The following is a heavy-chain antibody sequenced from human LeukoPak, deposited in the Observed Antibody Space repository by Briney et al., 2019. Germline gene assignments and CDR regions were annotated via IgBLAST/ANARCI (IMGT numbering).Heavy chain of an antibody. J-gene: IGHJ3*02. Sequence: SETLSLTCTVSGGSISSGDYYWSWIRQPPGKGLEWIGYIYYSGSTYYNPSLKSRVTISVDTSKNQFSLKLSSVTAADTAVYYCVRGRVVVIESDAFDIWGQGTMVTVSS. CDR2: IYYSGST. CDR1: GGSISSGDYY. V-gene: IGHV4-30-4*01. D-gene: IGHD3-22*01. CDR3: VRGRVVVIESDAFDI.